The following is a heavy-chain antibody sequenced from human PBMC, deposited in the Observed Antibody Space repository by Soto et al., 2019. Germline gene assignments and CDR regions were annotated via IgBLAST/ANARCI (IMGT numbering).Heavy chain of an antibody. CDR2: IWYDGSNK. CDR3: ARDEPPFSEQLVPFDY. V-gene: IGHV3-33*01. Sequence: QVQLVESGGGVAQPGRSLRLSCAASGFTFSSYGMHWVRQAPGKGLEWVAVIWYDGSNKYYADSVKGRFTISRDNSKNTLYLQMNSLRAEDTAVYYCARDEPPFSEQLVPFDYWGQGTLVTVSS. D-gene: IGHD6-13*01. J-gene: IGHJ4*02. CDR1: GFTFSSYG.